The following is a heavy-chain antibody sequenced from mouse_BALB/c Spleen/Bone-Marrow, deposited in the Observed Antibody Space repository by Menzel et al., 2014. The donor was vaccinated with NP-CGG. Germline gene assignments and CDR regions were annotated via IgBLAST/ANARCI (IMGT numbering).Heavy chain of an antibody. CDR3: TRLPH. CDR1: GYTFTNYY. V-gene: IGHV1S81*02. Sequence: QMQLKESGAELVKPGASVKLSCRASGYTFTNYYMYWVKQRPGQGLEWIGEINPSNGGTNFNEKFKSKATLTVDKSSSTAYMQLSSLTSEDSAVYYCTRLPHWGQGTSVTVSS. CDR2: INPSNGGT. D-gene: IGHD5-1*01. J-gene: IGHJ4*01.